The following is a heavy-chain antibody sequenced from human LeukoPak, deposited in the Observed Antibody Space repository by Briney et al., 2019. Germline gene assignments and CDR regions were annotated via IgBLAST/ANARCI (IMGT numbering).Heavy chain of an antibody. J-gene: IGHJ4*02. CDR3: VRARAGGLDY. D-gene: IGHD3-16*01. Sequence: PRGSLRLSCAASGFTFRHYAVHWVRQAPGRGLEWVAVLSFDEAHKYYAESVKGRFTISRDNSNNTLFLQMDSLRIEDTALYYCVRARAGGLDYWGQGTLVTVSS. V-gene: IGHV3-30*04. CDR2: LSFDEAHK. CDR1: GFTFRHYA.